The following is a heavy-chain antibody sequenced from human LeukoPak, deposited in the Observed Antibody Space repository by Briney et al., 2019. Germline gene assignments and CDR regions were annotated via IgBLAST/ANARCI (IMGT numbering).Heavy chain of an antibody. J-gene: IGHJ4*02. V-gene: IGHV3-7*05. D-gene: IGHD1-26*01. Sequence: QPGGSLRLSCAGSGFTFSRYWMTWVRRAPGKGLEWVANIKQDGREQYYLDSVRGRFTISRDNAQNSLFLQMNSLRLEDTAVYYCAGGQGWVLDYWGQGALVTVSS. CDR3: AGGQGWVLDY. CDR1: GFTFSRYW. CDR2: IKQDGREQ.